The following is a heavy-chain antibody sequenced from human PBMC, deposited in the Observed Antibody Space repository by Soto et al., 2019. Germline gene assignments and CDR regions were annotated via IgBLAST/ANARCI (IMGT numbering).Heavy chain of an antibody. Sequence: PVGSLRLSCAASGFTFSSCSMNWVRQAPGKGLEWVSYISGSSGTIYYADSVKGRFTISRDNAKKSLYLQMNSLISVTAADTALYYCARNLGSAAGWSFDVWGQGILVTVSS. J-gene: IGHJ4*02. V-gene: IGHV3-48*01. CDR3: ARNLGSAAGWSFDV. CDR1: GFTFSSCS. D-gene: IGHD6-19*01. CDR2: ISGSSGTI.